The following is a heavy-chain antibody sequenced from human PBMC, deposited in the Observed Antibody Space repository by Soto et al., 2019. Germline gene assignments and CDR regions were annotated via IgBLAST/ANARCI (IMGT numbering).Heavy chain of an antibody. V-gene: IGHV4-59*08. Sequence: QVQLQESGPGLVKPSETMSLSCTVSGGSISSYYWSWFRQSPGKRMEWIGYVHHSWGSSYNPSLQSRVAISLDTSKSQFYLKVTSVTATDTAVYYCERQGFGPLHGLVDVWGQGTTVTVSS. CDR3: ERQGFGPLHGLVDV. CDR2: VHHSWGS. J-gene: IGHJ6*02. CDR1: GGSISSYY. D-gene: IGHD3-10*01.